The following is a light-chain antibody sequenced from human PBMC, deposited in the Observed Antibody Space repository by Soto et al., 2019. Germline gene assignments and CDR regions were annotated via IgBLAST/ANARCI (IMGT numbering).Light chain of an antibody. CDR1: QSVSSNY. J-gene: IGKJ1*01. V-gene: IGKV3-20*01. CDR2: GAS. CDR3: QQYGSSPWT. Sequence: EIVFTQSPGTLSLSPGERATLSCRASQSVSSNYLAWYQQKPGQAPRLLIYGASSRATGIPDRFSGSGSGTDFTLTITRLEPEDFAVYYCQQYGSSPWTFGQGTKVDIK.